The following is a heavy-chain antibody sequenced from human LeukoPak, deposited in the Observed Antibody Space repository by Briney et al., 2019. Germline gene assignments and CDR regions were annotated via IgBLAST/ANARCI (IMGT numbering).Heavy chain of an antibody. V-gene: IGHV1-8*01. J-gene: IGHJ4*02. CDR3: ARSPPNYDILTGYWYSIDY. D-gene: IGHD3-9*01. CDR1: GYTFTSYD. CDR2: MNPNSGNT. Sequence: ASVKVSCKASGYTFTSYDINWVRQATGQGLEWMGWMNPNSGNTGYAQKFQGRVTMTRNTSISTAYMELSSLRSEDTAVYYCARSPPNYDILTGYWYSIDYWGQGTLVTVSS.